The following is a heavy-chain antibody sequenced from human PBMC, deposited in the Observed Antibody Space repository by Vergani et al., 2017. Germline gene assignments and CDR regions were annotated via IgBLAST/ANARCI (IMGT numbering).Heavy chain of an antibody. D-gene: IGHD5-12*01. J-gene: IGHJ4*02. CDR2: ISYDGSNK. CDR3: ARRPVDMNFDY. Sequence: QVQLVESGGGVVQPGWSLRLSCAASGFTFSSYAMHWVRQAPGKGLEWVAVISYDGSNKYYADSVKGRFTISRDNSKNTLYLQMNSLRAEDTAVYYCARRPVDMNFDYWGQGTLVTVSS. V-gene: IGHV3-30-3*01. CDR1: GFTFSSYA.